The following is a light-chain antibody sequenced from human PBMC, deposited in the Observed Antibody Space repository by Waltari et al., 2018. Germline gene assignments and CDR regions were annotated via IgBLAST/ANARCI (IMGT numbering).Light chain of an antibody. CDR2: DAS. V-gene: IGKV3-11*01. J-gene: IGKJ4*01. CDR1: QSVDTY. Sequence: IVLTQSPGTLSLSPGESATLSCRASQSVDTYLAWYQKKPGQAPRLLIYDASTRATVIPARFSGRGCGTDFTLTISSLEPEDLAVYYCQQRSRWFTFGGGTKVEV. CDR3: QQRSRWFT.